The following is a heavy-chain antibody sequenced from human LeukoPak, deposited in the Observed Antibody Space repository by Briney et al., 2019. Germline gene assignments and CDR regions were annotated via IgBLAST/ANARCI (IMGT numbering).Heavy chain of an antibody. V-gene: IGHV3-53*01. CDR3: AKDRGVGVYGDFDY. J-gene: IGHJ4*02. CDR2: ISSGGTP. Sequence: GGSLRLSCAASGFTVSTNYMSWVRQAPGKGLECVSVISSGGTPYYADSVKGRFTISRDNSKNTLYLQMNSLRADDTALYYCAKDRGVGVYGDFDYWGQGTLVTVSS. CDR1: GFTVSTNY. D-gene: IGHD4-17*01.